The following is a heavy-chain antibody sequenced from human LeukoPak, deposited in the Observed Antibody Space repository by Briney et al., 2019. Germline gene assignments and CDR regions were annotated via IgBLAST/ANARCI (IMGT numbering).Heavy chain of an antibody. CDR3: AKYGPQDSGSSHFDY. CDR1: GFTFSSYA. Sequence: GGSLRLSCAASGFTFSSYAMSWVRQAPGKGLEWVSAIRDSGSSTHYADSVKGRFTTPRDNSKNTLFLQMNSLRAEDTAIYYCAKYGPQDSGSSHFDYWGQGALVTVSS. CDR2: IRDSGSST. J-gene: IGHJ4*02. D-gene: IGHD1-26*01. V-gene: IGHV3-23*01.